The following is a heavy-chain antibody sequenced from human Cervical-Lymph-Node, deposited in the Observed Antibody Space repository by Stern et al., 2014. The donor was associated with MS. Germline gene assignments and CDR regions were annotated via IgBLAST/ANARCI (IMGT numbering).Heavy chain of an antibody. CDR2: ILAVFTTP. Sequence: QVQLVESGAEVKKPWSSVKVSCKVSVGTFRSYAISCVRQAPGQGLECIGWILAVFTTPNYAQKFQGRVTITADESTSTVYMELSSLRSDDTAVYYCAREGRDGYNYDYWGQGTLVTVSS. CDR3: AREGRDGYNYDY. V-gene: IGHV1-69*01. D-gene: IGHD5-24*01. CDR1: VGTFRSYA. J-gene: IGHJ4*02.